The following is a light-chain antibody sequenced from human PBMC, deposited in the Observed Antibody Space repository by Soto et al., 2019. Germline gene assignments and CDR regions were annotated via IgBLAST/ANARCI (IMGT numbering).Light chain of an antibody. J-gene: IGKJ1*01. CDR1: QSVSSSY. CDR3: QQYGASPWT. V-gene: IGKV3D-20*01. Sequence: EIVMTQSPATLSVSPGERATLSCGASQSVSSSYLAWYQQKRGQAPRLLIYDTSTRATGIPDRFSGSGSGTDFTLTISRLEPEDFAVYHCQQYGASPWTFGQGTKVDIK. CDR2: DTS.